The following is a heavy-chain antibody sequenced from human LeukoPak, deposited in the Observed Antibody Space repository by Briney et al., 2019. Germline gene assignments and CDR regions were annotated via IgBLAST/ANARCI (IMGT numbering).Heavy chain of an antibody. CDR2: IYPGDSDT. J-gene: IGHJ4*02. CDR1: GYSFTSNW. Sequence: GESLKIPCKGSGYSFTSNWIGWVRQMPGRGLEWMGIIYPGDSDTRHSPSFQGQVTISADKSISTASLQWSSLKASDTAMYYCARHAADGYNYIDNWGQGTLVTVSS. V-gene: IGHV5-51*01. D-gene: IGHD5-24*01. CDR3: ARHAADGYNYIDN.